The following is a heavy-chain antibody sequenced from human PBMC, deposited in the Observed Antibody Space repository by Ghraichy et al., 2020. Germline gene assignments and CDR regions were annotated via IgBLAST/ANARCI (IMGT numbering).Heavy chain of an antibody. Sequence: SETLSLTCAVYGRSLSGYYWSWIRPPPGKGLEWIGEINQSGSTNYNPSLKSRVTISVDTSKNPFSLKLSSVTAADTALYACARGHPSRSSWYYWGQGTLVTVSS. J-gene: IGHJ4*02. D-gene: IGHD6-13*01. V-gene: IGHV4-34*01. CDR3: ARGHPSRSSWYY. CDR2: INQSGST. CDR1: GRSLSGYY.